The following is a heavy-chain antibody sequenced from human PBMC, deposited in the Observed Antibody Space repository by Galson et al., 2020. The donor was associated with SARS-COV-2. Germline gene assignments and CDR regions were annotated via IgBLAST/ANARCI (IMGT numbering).Heavy chain of an antibody. D-gene: IGHD3-22*01. CDR3: ARDKNYYDSSGYWVERCCFDY. J-gene: IGHJ4*02. Sequence: GGSLRLSCEASGFTLSTYSMHWVRQAPGRGPEWVALVSDDGRIKKYADSVRGRFTISRDNSKNTLYLEINGLTAEDTSVYYCARDKNYYDSSGYWVERCCFDYWGQGTVVTVSS. V-gene: IGHV3-30*01. CDR2: VSDDGRIK. CDR1: GFTLSTYS.